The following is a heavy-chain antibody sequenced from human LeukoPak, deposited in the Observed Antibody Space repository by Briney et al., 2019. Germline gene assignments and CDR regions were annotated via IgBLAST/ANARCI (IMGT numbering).Heavy chain of an antibody. CDR2: ISGSGGST. CDR3: AKHFYDSSGYYGLYDL. V-gene: IGHV3-23*01. D-gene: IGHD3-22*01. Sequence: PGGSLRLSCAASGFTFSPYAMSWVRQAPGKGLEWVSGISGSGGSTYYGDSVKGRFTISRDNSKNTLYLQMNSLRAEDTGVYYCAKHFYDSSGYYGLYDLWGQGTLVTVSS. J-gene: IGHJ4*02. CDR1: GFTFSPYA.